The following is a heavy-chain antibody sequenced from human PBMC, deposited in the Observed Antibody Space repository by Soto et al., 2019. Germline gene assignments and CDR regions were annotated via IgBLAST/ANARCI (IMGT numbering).Heavy chain of an antibody. V-gene: IGHV1-2*04. CDR2: INPNSGGT. J-gene: IGHJ3*02. D-gene: IGHD3-3*01. CDR3: ARDKDGVGGAFDI. Sequence: QVQLVQSGAEVKKPGASVKVSYKASGYTFTGYYMHWVRQAPGQGLEWMGWINPNSGGTNYAQKFQGWVTMTRDTSISTAYMELSRLRSDDTAVYYCARDKDGVGGAFDIWGQGTMVTVSS. CDR1: GYTFTGYY.